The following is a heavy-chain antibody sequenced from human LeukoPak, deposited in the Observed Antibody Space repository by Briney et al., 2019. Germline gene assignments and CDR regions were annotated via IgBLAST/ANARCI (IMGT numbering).Heavy chain of an antibody. Sequence: GGSLRLSCAASGLTFSSYGMHWVRQAPGKGQEWVAYIRYDGSNKYYADSVKGRFNISRDISKITLYMQRNSLRAEDTAVYYCAKDRVFELWFEEASPYYFDYWGQGTLVTVSS. CDR2: IRYDGSNK. CDR1: GLTFSSYG. V-gene: IGHV3-30*02. CDR3: AKDRVFELWFEEASPYYFDY. D-gene: IGHD3-10*01. J-gene: IGHJ4*02.